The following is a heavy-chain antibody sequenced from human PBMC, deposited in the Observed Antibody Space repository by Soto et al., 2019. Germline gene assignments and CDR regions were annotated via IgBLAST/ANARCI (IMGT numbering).Heavy chain of an antibody. D-gene: IGHD6-19*01. CDR1: GYTFTGYY. V-gene: IGHV1-2*04. Sequence: ASVKVSCKASGYTFTGYYMHWVRQAPGQGLEWMGWINPNSGGTNYAQKFQGWVTMTRDTSISTAYMELRRLRSDDTAVYYCARLDSSGWYVGFDYWGQGTLVTVSS. CDR3: ARLDSSGWYVGFDY. J-gene: IGHJ4*02. CDR2: INPNSGGT.